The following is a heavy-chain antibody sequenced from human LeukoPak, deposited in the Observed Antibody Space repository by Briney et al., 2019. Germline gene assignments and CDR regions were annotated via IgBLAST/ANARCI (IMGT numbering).Heavy chain of an antibody. V-gene: IGHV3-23*01. CDR1: GFTFDDYA. D-gene: IGHD6-13*01. CDR2: ISGSGGST. CDR3: AKDRVVEQQLVPTVGAFDI. Sequence: PGGSLRLSCAASGFTFDDYAMHWVRQAPGKGLEWVSGISGSGGSTYYADSVKGRFTISRDNSKNTLYLQMNSLRAEDTAVYYCAKDRVVEQQLVPTVGAFDIWGQGTMVTVSS. J-gene: IGHJ3*02.